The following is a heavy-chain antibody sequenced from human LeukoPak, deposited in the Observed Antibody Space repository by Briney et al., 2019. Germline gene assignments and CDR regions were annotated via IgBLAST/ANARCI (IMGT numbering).Heavy chain of an antibody. V-gene: IGHV3-21*01. D-gene: IGHD2-2*01. Sequence: PGGSLRLSCAASGFTFSSYSMNWVRQAPGKGLEWVSSIRSSSSYIYYADSVKGRFTISRDNAKNSLYLQMNSLRAEDTAVYYCAILLGYCSSTSCPDYWGQGTLVTVSS. J-gene: IGHJ4*02. CDR1: GFTFSSYS. CDR2: IRSSSSYI. CDR3: AILLGYCSSTSCPDY.